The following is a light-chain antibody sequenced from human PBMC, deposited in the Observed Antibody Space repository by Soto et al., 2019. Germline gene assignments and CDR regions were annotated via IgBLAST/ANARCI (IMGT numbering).Light chain of an antibody. J-gene: IGKJ2*01. Sequence: DIQLTQSPSFLSASVGDRVTITCRASQGISSYLACYQQNPGKAPKLLIYAASTLQSGVPSRFSGSGSGTEFTLTISSLQPEEFATYYCQQLNSYTVTFGQGTKLEIK. CDR1: QGISSY. V-gene: IGKV1-9*01. CDR2: AAS. CDR3: QQLNSYTVT.